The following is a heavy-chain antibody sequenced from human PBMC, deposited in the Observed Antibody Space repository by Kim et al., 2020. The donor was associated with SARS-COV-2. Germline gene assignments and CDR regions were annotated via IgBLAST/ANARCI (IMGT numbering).Heavy chain of an antibody. CDR3: ARAGGYGSGSYYLYYYYGMDV. V-gene: IGHV1-8*01. D-gene: IGHD3-10*01. CDR1: GYTFTSYD. CDR2: MNPNSGNT. J-gene: IGHJ6*02. Sequence: ASVKVSCKASGYTFTSYDINWVRQATGQGLEWMGWMNPNSGNTGYAQKFQGRVTMTRNTSISTAYMELSSLRSEDTAVYYCARAGGYGSGSYYLYYYYGMDVWGQGTTVTVSS.